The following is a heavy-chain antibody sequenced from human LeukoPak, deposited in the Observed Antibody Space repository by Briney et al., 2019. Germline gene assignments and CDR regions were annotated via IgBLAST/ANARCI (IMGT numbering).Heavy chain of an antibody. CDR2: ISGSGGGT. Sequence: GGSLRLSCAASGFTFSSYAMSWVRQAPGKGLEWVSAISGSGGGTYYADSVKGRFTISRDNSKNTLYLQMNSLRAEDTAVYYCAKEALNFVVVPAANFDYWGQGTLVTVS. D-gene: IGHD2-2*01. J-gene: IGHJ4*02. V-gene: IGHV3-23*01. CDR3: AKEALNFVVVPAANFDY. CDR1: GFTFSSYA.